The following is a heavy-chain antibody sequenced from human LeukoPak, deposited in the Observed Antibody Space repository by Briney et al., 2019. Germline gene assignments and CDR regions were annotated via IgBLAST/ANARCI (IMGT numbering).Heavy chain of an antibody. CDR2: ISYDGSNK. CDR3: ARDLLGVSYGMDV. Sequence: GGSLRLSCAASGFTFSSYAMHWVRQAPGKGLEWVAVISYDGSNKYYADSVKGRFTISRDNSKNTLYLQMNSLRAEDMAVYYCARDLLGVSYGMDVWGQGTTVTVSS. D-gene: IGHD2-15*01. V-gene: IGHV3-30*04. CDR1: GFTFSSYA. J-gene: IGHJ6*02.